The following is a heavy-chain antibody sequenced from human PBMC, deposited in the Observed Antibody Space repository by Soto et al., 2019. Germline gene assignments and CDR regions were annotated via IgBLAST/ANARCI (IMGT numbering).Heavy chain of an antibody. CDR3: ARGEQYSGTIFDY. Sequence: SQALSLTCAITGDSVSSNSAGWSWVRQSPSRGLEWLGRTYYRSKWYYEYAVSVRGRITINPDTSKNQYSLQLNSVTPEDTAVYFCARGEQYSGTIFDYCGQGTPVTVYS. D-gene: IGHD1-26*01. V-gene: IGHV6-1*01. CDR2: TYYRSKWYY. CDR1: GDSVSSNSAG. J-gene: IGHJ5*01.